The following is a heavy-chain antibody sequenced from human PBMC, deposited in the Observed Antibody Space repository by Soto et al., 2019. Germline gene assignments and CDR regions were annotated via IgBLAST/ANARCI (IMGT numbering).Heavy chain of an antibody. D-gene: IGHD6-19*01. CDR2: ISAYNGNT. V-gene: IGHV1-18*01. J-gene: IGHJ3*02. CDR1: GYTFTSYG. Sequence: QVPLVQSGAEVKKPGASVKVSCKASGYTFTSYGISWVRQAPGQGLEWMGWISAYNGNTNYAQKLQGRVTMTTDTSTSRAYMELRGLRSDDTAVYYCARLKGSGWGPPAFDIWGQGTMVTVSS. CDR3: ARLKGSGWGPPAFDI.